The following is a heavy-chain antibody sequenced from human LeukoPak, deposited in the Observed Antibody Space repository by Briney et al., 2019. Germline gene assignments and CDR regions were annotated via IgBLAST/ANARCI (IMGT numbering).Heavy chain of an antibody. Sequence: SGPTLVNPTQTLTLTCTFSGFSPDTSGVGVDWIRQPPGKALEWLVVIFWDDDKRYNSSLKSRLTITKDTSKSQVVLTMTDMDPVDTATYYCAHRRAWTDFFDYWGQGTLVTVSS. J-gene: IGHJ4*02. CDR1: GFSPDTSGVG. V-gene: IGHV2-5*02. D-gene: IGHD3/OR15-3a*01. CDR3: AHRRAWTDFFDY. CDR2: IFWDDDK.